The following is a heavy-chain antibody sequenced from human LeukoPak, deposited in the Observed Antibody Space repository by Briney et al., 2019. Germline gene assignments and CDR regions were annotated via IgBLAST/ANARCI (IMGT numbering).Heavy chain of an antibody. J-gene: IGHJ5*02. Sequence: SQTLSLTCAISGDSVSSNSAAWNWIRQSPSRGLEWLGRTYYRSKWYNDYAVSVKSRITINPDTSKNQFSLQLNSVTPEDTAVYYYARDLGPPYYYDSSGYYYYYWFDPWGQGTLVTVSS. V-gene: IGHV6-1*01. CDR2: TYYRSKWYN. D-gene: IGHD3-22*01. CDR3: ARDLGPPYYYDSSGYYYYYWFDP. CDR1: GDSVSSNSAA.